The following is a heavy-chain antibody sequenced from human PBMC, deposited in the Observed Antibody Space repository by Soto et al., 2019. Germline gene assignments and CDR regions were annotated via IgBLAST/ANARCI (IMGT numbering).Heavy chain of an antibody. Sequence: SQTLSLTCAISGDSVSNNNAAWNWIRQSPSRGLEWLGRTYYRSKWYNDYAVSVKSRVIINPDTSKNQFSLQMKFVTPEDTAVYYCARGVAARSGWFDPWGQGTLVTVSS. D-gene: IGHD6-6*01. J-gene: IGHJ5*02. CDR1: GDSVSNNNAA. CDR3: ARGVAARSGWFDP. CDR2: TYYRSKWYN. V-gene: IGHV6-1*01.